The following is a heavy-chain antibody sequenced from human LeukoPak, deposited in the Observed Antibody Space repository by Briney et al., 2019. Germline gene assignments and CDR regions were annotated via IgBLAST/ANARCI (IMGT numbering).Heavy chain of an antibody. J-gene: IGHJ4*02. CDR3: ARDGAIFGVVIIGTRGFDY. Sequence: PGGSLRLSCAASGFTFSSYRMNWVRQAPGKGLEWVSSISSSSSYIYYADSVKGRFTISRDNAKNSLYLQMNSLRAEDTAVYYCARDGAIFGVVIIGTRGFDYWGQGTLVTVSS. CDR2: ISSSSSYI. CDR1: GFTFSSYR. D-gene: IGHD3-3*01. V-gene: IGHV3-21*01.